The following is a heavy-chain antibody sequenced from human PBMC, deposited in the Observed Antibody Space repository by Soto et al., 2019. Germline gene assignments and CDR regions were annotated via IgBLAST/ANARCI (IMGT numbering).Heavy chain of an antibody. CDR1: GYTFTSHY. CDR3: ARATCRSGDCYSDWFDP. CDR2: INPSGGSP. D-gene: IGHD2-21*02. V-gene: IGHV1-46*01. J-gene: IGHJ5*02. Sequence: QVQMVQSGAEVKKPGASVNVSCKASGYTFTSHYIHWVRQAPGQGLERMGIINPSGGSPIYAQKFQDRVTMTKDTSTSTVYMSLSSLRSEDTAIYYCARATCRSGDCYSDWFDPWGQGTLITVSS.